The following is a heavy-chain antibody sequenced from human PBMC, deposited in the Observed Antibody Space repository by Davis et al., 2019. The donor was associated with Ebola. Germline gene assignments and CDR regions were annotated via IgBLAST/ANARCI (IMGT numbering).Heavy chain of an antibody. D-gene: IGHD6-13*01. CDR2: ISYDGSNK. J-gene: IGHJ6*04. CDR1: GFTFSSYG. V-gene: IGHV3-30*03. CDR3: ARGSIAAAGTYYYYGMDV. Sequence: GGSLRLSCAASGFTFSSYGMHWVRQAPGKGLEWVAVISYDGSNKYYEDSVKGRFTISRDNAKNSLYLQMNSLRAEDTAVYYCARGSIAAAGTYYYYGMDVWGKGTTVTVSS.